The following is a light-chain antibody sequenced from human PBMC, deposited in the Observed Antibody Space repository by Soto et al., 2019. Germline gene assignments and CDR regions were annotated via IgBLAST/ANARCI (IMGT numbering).Light chain of an antibody. J-gene: IGLJ1*01. CDR1: STDVGGYNF. CDR3: FSYTSSGTYV. CDR2: EVS. V-gene: IGLV2-14*03. Sequence: QSALTQPASVSGSPGQSITISCTGTSTDVGGYNFVSWYQQYPGEAPKLIIYEVSNRPSGVSNRFSGSKSGNTASLTISGLQAEDETDYYCFSYTSSGTYVFGTGTKVTVL.